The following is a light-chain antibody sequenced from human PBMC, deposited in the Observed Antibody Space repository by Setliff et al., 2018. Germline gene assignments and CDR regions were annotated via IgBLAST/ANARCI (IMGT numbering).Light chain of an antibody. V-gene: IGLV2-14*03. CDR3: VSYTNSATLV. CDR1: SSDIGGYNY. Sequence: QSVLTQPASVSGSPGQSVTISCTGTSSDIGGYNYVSWYQQHPGKAPKLMIYDVSIRPSGVSTRFSGSKSANTASLTISGLQAEDEADYYCVSYTNSATLVFGGGTKGTVL. CDR2: DVS. J-gene: IGLJ2*01.